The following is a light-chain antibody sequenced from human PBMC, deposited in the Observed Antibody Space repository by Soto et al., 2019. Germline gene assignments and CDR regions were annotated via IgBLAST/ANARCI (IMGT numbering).Light chain of an antibody. CDR2: AAS. V-gene: IGKV1-39*01. Sequence: IQMTQSPSSLSESAGDRVTITCRASQGISTYLNLYQQKPGKAPKLLIYAASSLQSGVPSRFSGSGSGTDFTLTISSLQPEDFATYYCQQSYSTPITFGQGTRLEIK. CDR3: QQSYSTPIT. CDR1: QGISTY. J-gene: IGKJ5*01.